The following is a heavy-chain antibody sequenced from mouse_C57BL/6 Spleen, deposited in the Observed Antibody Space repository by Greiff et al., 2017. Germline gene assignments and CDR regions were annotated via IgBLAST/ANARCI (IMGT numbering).Heavy chain of an antibody. CDR1: GYTFTGYW. D-gene: IGHD2-1*01. V-gene: IGHV1-9*01. J-gene: IGHJ2*01. CDR3: ARFYYWNFDYFDY. CDR2: ILPGSGST. Sequence: VQLQQSGAELMKPGASVKLSCKATGYTFTGYWIAWVKQRPGHGLAGIGEILPGSGSTNYNEKFKGKAPFTADKSSHTAYMQLSSLTTEDSAIYYWARFYYWNFDYFDYWGQGTTLTVSS.